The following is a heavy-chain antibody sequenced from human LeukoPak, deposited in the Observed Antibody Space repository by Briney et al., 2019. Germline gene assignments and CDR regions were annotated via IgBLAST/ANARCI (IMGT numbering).Heavy chain of an antibody. CDR1: GFTFSSYA. D-gene: IGHD3-10*01. J-gene: IGHJ4*02. Sequence: GGSLRLSCSASGFTFSSYAMHWVRQAPGKGLEYVSAISSNGGSTYYADSVKGRFTISRDNSKNTLYLQMNSLSAEDTAVYYCARGPRGGTLDFWGQGTLVTVSS. CDR2: ISSNGGST. V-gene: IGHV3-64*04. CDR3: ARGPRGGTLDF.